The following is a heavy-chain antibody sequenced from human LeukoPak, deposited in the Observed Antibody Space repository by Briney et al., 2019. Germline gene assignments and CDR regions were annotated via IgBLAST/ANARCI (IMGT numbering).Heavy chain of an antibody. D-gene: IGHD6-19*01. CDR2: INPNSGGT. CDR3: ARDGAVAGTAYPEY. J-gene: IGHJ4*02. Sequence: ASVKVSCKTSGYTFTGYYMRWVRQAPGQGLEWIGWINPNSGGTNYAQKFQGRVTMTRDTSISTAYMELSRLTSDDAAVYYCARDGAVAGTAYPEYWGQGTLVTVSS. CDR1: GYTFTGYY. V-gene: IGHV1-2*02.